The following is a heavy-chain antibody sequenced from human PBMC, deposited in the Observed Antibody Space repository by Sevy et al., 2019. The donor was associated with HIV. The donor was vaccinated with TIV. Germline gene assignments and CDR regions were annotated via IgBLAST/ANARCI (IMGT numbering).Heavy chain of an antibody. Sequence: GGSLRLSCAASGFTFSSYGMHWVRQAPGKGLEWVAFIRYDGSNKYYADSVKGRFTISRDNSKNTLYLQMNSLRAEDTAVYYCAKSRGVAARREYFDYWGQGTLVTVSS. V-gene: IGHV3-30*02. CDR2: IRYDGSNK. CDR1: GFTFSSYG. J-gene: IGHJ4*02. CDR3: AKSRGVAARREYFDY. D-gene: IGHD6-6*01.